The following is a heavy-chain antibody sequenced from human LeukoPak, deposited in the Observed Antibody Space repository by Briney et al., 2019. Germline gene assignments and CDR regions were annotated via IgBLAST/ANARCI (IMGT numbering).Heavy chain of an antibody. V-gene: IGHV3-30-3*01. CDR3: ARAWSGYSLDY. CDR1: GFTFSSYA. J-gene: IGHJ4*02. D-gene: IGHD3-3*01. Sequence: GGSLRLSCAASGFTFSSYAMHWVRQAPGKGLEWVAVISYDGSNKYYADSVKGRFTISRDNSKNTLYLQMNSLRAEDTAVYYCARAWSGYSLDYWGQGTLDTVSS. CDR2: ISYDGSNK.